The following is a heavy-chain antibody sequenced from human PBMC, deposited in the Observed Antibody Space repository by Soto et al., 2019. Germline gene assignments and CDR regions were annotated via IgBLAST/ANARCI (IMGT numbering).Heavy chain of an antibody. Sequence: QVHLVQSGAEVKKPGASVKVSCKGSGYAFTTYGITWVRQAPGQGLEWMGWISAHNGNTNYAQKLQGRVTVTRDTSTSTAHMELRSLRSDDTAVYYCARGRYGDYWGQGDLVTVSS. J-gene: IGHJ4*02. V-gene: IGHV1-18*01. D-gene: IGHD1-1*01. CDR3: ARGRYGDY. CDR2: ISAHNGNT. CDR1: GYAFTTYG.